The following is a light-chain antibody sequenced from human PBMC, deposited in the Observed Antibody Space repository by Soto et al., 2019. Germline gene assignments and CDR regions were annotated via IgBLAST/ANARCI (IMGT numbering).Light chain of an antibody. J-gene: IGKJ4*01. Sequence: EIVLTQSPGTLSLSPGERATLSCRASQSVSSSYLAWYQQKPGQAPRLLIYGASSRATGIPDRFSGSGSGTDFTLTISRLEPEDFAVYYCQLRSNWPPALTFGGGTKVEIK. CDR2: GAS. CDR3: QLRSNWPPALT. V-gene: IGKV3D-20*02. CDR1: QSVSSSY.